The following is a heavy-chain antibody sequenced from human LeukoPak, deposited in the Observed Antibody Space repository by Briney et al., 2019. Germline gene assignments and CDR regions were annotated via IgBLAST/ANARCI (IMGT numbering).Heavy chain of an antibody. CDR3: ARVCGRGGDCFWYFDL. D-gene: IGHD2-21*02. J-gene: IGHJ2*01. V-gene: IGHV4-39*07. Sequence: PSETLSLTCTVSGVSISSSSYYWGWIRQPPGKGLEWIGSIYYSGSTYYNPSLKSRVTISVDTSKNQFSLKLSSVTAADTAVYYCARVCGRGGDCFWYFDLWGRGTLVTVSS. CDR2: IYYSGST. CDR1: GVSISSSSYY.